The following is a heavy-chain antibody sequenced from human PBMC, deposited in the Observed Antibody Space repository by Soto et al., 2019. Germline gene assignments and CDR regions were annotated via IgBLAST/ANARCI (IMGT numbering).Heavy chain of an antibody. J-gene: IGHJ4*02. CDR2: IYYSGST. CDR3: ARVYTQFYYFGY. CDR1: GGSISSGGYY. V-gene: IGHV4-31*03. Sequence: PSETLSLTCTVSGGSISSGGYYWSWIRQHPGKGLEWIGYIYYSGSTYYNPSLKSRVTISVDTSKNQFSLKLSSVTAADTAVYYCARVYTQFYYFGYWGQGTLVTVSS. D-gene: IGHD2-2*02.